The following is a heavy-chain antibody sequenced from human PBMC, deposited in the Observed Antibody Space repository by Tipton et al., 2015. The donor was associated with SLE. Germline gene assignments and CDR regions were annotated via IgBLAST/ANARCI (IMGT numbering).Heavy chain of an antibody. V-gene: IGHV4-34*01. J-gene: IGHJ6*03. CDR3: ASNSGTYYYYYYMDV. CDR2: INHSGST. D-gene: IGHD1-26*01. Sequence: TLSLTCAVYGGSFSGYYWSRIRQPPGKGLEWIGEINHSGSTNYNPSLKSRVTISVDTSKNQFSLKLSSVTAADTAVYYCASNSGTYYYYYYMDVWGKGTTVTVSS. CDR1: GGSFSGYY.